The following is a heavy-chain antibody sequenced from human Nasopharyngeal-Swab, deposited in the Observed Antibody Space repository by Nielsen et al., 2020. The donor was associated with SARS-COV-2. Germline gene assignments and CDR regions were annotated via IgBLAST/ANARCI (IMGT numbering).Heavy chain of an antibody. Sequence: GGSLRLSCAASGFTFSSYWMSWVRQAPGKGLEWVANIKQDGSEKYYVDSVKGRFTISRDNAKNSLYLQMNSLRDEDTAVYYCARDHASGSGSFDYWGQGTLVTVSS. CDR3: ARDHASGSGSFDY. CDR1: GFTFSSYW. J-gene: IGHJ4*02. V-gene: IGHV3-7*01. CDR2: IKQDGSEK. D-gene: IGHD3-10*01.